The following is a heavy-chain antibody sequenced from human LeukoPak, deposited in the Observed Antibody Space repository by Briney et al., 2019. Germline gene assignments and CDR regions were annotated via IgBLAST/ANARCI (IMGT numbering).Heavy chain of an antibody. CDR1: GYTFTSYG. Sequence: GASVKVSCKASGYTFTSYGISWVRQAPGQGLEWMGWISAYNGNTNYAQKLHGRVTMTTDTSTSTAYMELRSLRSDDTAVYYCARGYCSGGSCYYFDYWGQGTLVTVSS. CDR3: ARGYCSGGSCYYFDY. D-gene: IGHD2-15*01. J-gene: IGHJ4*02. CDR2: ISAYNGNT. V-gene: IGHV1-18*01.